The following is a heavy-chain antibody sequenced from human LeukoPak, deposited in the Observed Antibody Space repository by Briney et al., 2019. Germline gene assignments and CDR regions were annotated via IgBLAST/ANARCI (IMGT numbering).Heavy chain of an antibody. J-gene: IGHJ5*02. CDR3: ARAHRYYYDTSGYSDWFDP. D-gene: IGHD3-22*01. Sequence: ASVKVSCKASGYTFTGYYMHWVRQAPGQGLEWMGWINPNSGGTNYAQKFQGRVTMTRDTSISTAYMELSRLRSDDTAVYYCARAHRYYYDTSGYSDWFDPWGQGTLVTVSS. CDR1: GYTFTGYY. V-gene: IGHV1-2*02. CDR2: INPNSGGT.